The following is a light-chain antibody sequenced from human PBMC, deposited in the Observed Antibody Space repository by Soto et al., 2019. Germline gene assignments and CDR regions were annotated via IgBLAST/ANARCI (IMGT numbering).Light chain of an antibody. Sequence: QSALTQPASVSGSPGQSITISCTGTSSDVGAHKFVSWFQQHPGKAPKLIMYEGSYRPSGFSNRFSGSKSGNTASLTILGLRSEDEADDYCSSRTTNTTVVFGGGTKLTVL. CDR1: SSDVGAHKF. CDR2: EGS. J-gene: IGLJ2*01. CDR3: SSRTTNTTVV. V-gene: IGLV2-14*01.